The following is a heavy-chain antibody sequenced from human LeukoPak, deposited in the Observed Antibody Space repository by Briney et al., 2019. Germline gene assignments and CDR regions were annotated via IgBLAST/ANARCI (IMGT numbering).Heavy chain of an antibody. J-gene: IGHJ4*02. V-gene: IGHV3-23*01. Sequence: GGSLRLSCAASGFTFDDYAMSWVRQAPGKGLEWVSAISGSGGSTYYADSVKGRFTISRDNSKNTLYLQMNSLRAEDTAVYYCAKDHHSSGWYYFDYWGQGTLVTVSS. CDR1: GFTFDDYA. CDR3: AKDHHSSGWYYFDY. CDR2: ISGSGGST. D-gene: IGHD6-19*01.